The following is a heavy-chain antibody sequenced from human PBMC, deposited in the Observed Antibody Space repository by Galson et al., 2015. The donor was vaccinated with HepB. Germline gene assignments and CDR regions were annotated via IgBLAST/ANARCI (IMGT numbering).Heavy chain of an antibody. CDR2: TYYRSKWYN. V-gene: IGHV6-1*01. Sequence: CAISGDSVSSNSAAWNWIRQSPSRGLEWLGRTYYRSKWYNDYAVSMKSRITINPDTSKNQFSLQLNSVTPEDTAVYYCARAMATMVRGVIRGRFFDYWGQGALVTVSS. J-gene: IGHJ4*02. D-gene: IGHD3-10*01. CDR3: ARAMATMVRGVIRGRFFDY. CDR1: GDSVSSNSAA.